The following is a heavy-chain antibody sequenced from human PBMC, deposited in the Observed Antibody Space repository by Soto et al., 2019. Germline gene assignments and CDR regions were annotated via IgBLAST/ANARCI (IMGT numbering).Heavy chain of an antibody. CDR3: ASKYCSGGSCYYDAFDI. Sequence: SVKVSCKASGGTFSSYTISWVRQAPGQGLEWMGRIIPILGIANYAQKFQGRVTITADKSTSTAYMELSSLRSEDTAVYYCASKYCSGGSCYYDAFDIWGQGTMVTVSS. J-gene: IGHJ3*02. CDR1: GGTFSSYT. V-gene: IGHV1-69*02. D-gene: IGHD2-15*01. CDR2: IIPILGIA.